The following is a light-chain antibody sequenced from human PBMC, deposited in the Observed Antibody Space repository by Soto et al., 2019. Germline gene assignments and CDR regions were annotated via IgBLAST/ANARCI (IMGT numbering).Light chain of an antibody. CDR3: LQERHYPRT. J-gene: IGKJ1*01. CDR1: QGIRND. CDR2: AAS. V-gene: IGKV1-6*01. Sequence: AIQMTQSPSSLSASVGDRVTITCRASQGIRNDLGWYQQKPGQPPKLLIYAASSLQSGVPSRFSGSGSGTDFTLTISSRQPEDFSTYYCLQERHYPRTFGQGTKVEIK.